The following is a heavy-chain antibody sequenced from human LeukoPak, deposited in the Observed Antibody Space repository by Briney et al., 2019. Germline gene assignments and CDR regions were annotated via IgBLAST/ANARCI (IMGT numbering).Heavy chain of an antibody. D-gene: IGHD3-22*01. Sequence: GRSLRLSCAASGFTFSSYGMHWVRQAPGKGLEWVAVISYDGSNKYYADSVKGRFTISRDNSKNTLYLQMNNLRIEDTSVYYCAKVVVVIKIGDAFDIWGQGTMVTVSS. CDR1: GFTFSSYG. CDR2: ISYDGSNK. V-gene: IGHV3-30*18. J-gene: IGHJ3*02. CDR3: AKVVVVIKIGDAFDI.